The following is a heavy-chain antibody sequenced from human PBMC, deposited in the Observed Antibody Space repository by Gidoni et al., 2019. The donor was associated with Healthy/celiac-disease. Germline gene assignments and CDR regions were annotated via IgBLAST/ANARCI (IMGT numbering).Heavy chain of an antibody. Sequence: EVQLVESGGGLVQPGRSLRLSCTASGFTFGAYAMSWFRQAPGKGLEWVGFIRRKDYCGTTEYAASVKGRFTISRDDSKIIAYLQMNSLNTEDTAVYYCTRDRAAAGTSLWFDPWGQGTLVTVSS. J-gene: IGHJ5*02. D-gene: IGHD6-13*01. CDR2: IRRKDYCGTT. V-gene: IGHV3-49*03. CDR1: GFTFGAYA. CDR3: TRDRAAAGTSLWFDP.